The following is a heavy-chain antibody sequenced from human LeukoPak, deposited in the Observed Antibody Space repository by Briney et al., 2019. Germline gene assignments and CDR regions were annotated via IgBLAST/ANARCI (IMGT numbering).Heavy chain of an antibody. J-gene: IGHJ5*02. D-gene: IGHD3-10*01. V-gene: IGHV1-2*02. Sequence: ASVKVSCKASGYTFTGYYMHWVRQAPGQGLEWMGWINPNSGGTNYAQKFQGRVTMTRDTSISTAYMELSRLRSDDTAVYYCARGNFGYYYGSGSWPDNWFDPWGQGTLVTVSS. CDR1: GYTFTGYY. CDR3: ARGNFGYYYGSGSWPDNWFDP. CDR2: INPNSGGT.